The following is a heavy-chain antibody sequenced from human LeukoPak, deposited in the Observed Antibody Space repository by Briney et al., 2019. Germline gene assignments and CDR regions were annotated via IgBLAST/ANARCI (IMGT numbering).Heavy chain of an antibody. CDR1: GFTFRSYA. Sequence: GGSLRLSCAASGFTFRSYAMSWVRQAPGKGLEWVSSISGSGGSTYYADSVKGRFTISRDNSKNTLYLQMNSLRAEDSAVYYCAKNYGSGSSVKYYYYMDVWGKGTTVTVSS. J-gene: IGHJ6*03. CDR2: ISGSGGST. V-gene: IGHV3-23*01. D-gene: IGHD3-10*01. CDR3: AKNYGSGSSVKYYYYMDV.